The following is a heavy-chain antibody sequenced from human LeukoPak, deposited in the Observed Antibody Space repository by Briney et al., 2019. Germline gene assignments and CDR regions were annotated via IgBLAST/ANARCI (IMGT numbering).Heavy chain of an antibody. J-gene: IGHJ4*02. CDR3: ARGGLKITRYYFDY. Sequence: ASVKVACKASCYTFTSYGISWVRQAPGQGLEWMGWISAYNGNTNYAQKLQGRVTMTTDTSTSTAYMELRSLRSDDTAVYYCARGGLKITRYYFDYWGQGTLVTVYS. CDR1: CYTFTSYG. V-gene: IGHV1-18*01. D-gene: IGHD1-14*01. CDR2: ISAYNGNT.